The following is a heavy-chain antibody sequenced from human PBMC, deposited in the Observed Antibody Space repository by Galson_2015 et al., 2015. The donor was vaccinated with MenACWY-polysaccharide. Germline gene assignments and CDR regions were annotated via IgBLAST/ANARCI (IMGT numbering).Heavy chain of an antibody. CDR1: GITLRRYA. Sequence: SLRLSCAVSGITLRRYAMSWVRQAPGKGLEWVSTIGGSGDGRYYADSVKGRFTVSRDNVKNSVFLQMNSLRDEDTALYYCATGDYISQGGRSYWGQGTLVTVSS. D-gene: IGHD4-11*01. CDR2: IGGSGDGR. V-gene: IGHV3-23*01. J-gene: IGHJ4*02. CDR3: ATGDYISQGGRSY.